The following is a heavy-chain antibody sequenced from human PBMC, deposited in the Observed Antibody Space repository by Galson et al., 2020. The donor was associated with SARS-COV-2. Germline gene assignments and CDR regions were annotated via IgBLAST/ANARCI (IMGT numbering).Heavy chain of an antibody. Sequence: LSLTCTVSGGSISSGGYYWSWIRQHPGKGLEWIGYIYYSGSTYYNPSLKSRVTISVDTSKNQFSLKLSSVTAADTAVYYCARIISVGIFGVVNWFDPWGQGTLVTVSS. D-gene: IGHD3-3*01. J-gene: IGHJ5*02. V-gene: IGHV4-31*03. CDR2: IYYSGST. CDR3: ARIISVGIFGVVNWFDP. CDR1: GGSISSGGYY.